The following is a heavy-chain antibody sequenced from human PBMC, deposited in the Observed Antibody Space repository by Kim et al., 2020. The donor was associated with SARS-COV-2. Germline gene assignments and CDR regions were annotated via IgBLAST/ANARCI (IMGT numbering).Heavy chain of an antibody. V-gene: IGHV3-33*01. D-gene: IGHD3-10*01. CDR3: AALPPWFGETIWFVP. CDR2: IWYDGSNK. Sequence: GGSLRLSCAASGFTFSSYGMHWVRQAPGKGLEWVAVIWYDGSNKYYADSVKGRFTISRDNSKNTLYLQMNSLRAEDTAVYYCAALPPWFGETIWFVPWGQGTPVTVSS. CDR1: GFTFSSYG. J-gene: IGHJ5*02.